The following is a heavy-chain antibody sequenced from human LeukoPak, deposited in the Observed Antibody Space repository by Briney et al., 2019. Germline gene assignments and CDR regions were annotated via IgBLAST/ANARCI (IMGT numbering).Heavy chain of an antibody. CDR2: MYSGGIT. D-gene: IGHD2-8*01. CDR1: GFTVSSNS. CDR3: AKDQGDIVLMVYAGGVYDY. J-gene: IGHJ4*02. V-gene: IGHV3-53*01. Sequence: PGGSLRLSCAASGFTVSSNSMSWVRQAPGRGLEWVSIMYSGGITYYADSVKGRFTISRDNSKNTLYLQMNSLRAEDTAVYYCAKDQGDIVLMVYAGGVYDYWGQGTLVAVSS.